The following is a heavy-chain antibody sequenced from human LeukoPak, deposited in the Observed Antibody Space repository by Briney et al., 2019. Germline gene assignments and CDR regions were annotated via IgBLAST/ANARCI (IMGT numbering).Heavy chain of an antibody. V-gene: IGHV1-2*02. CDR2: INPNSGGT. CDR3: ARGHYYDSSGYYHY. CDR1: GYTFTGYY. Sequence: ASVKVSCKASGYTFTGYYMHWVRQAPGQGLEWMGWINPNSGGTNYAQKFQGRVTMTRDTSISTAYMELSRPRSDDTAVYYCARGHYYDSSGYYHYWGQGTLVTVSS. D-gene: IGHD3-22*01. J-gene: IGHJ4*02.